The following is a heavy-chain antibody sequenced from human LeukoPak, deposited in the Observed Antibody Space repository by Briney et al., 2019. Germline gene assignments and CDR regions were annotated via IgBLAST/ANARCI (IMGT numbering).Heavy chain of an antibody. V-gene: IGHV4-34*01. D-gene: IGHD4-11*01. Sequence: SETLSLTCAVSGVSLNNYYWSWIRQPPGKGLEWIGEIQQSTRSNYNPSLKSRVTISADTSKNHLFPKLTSVTAADTAVYYCARGYSRVLIDYWGQGTLVTVSS. CDR1: GVSLNNYY. J-gene: IGHJ4*02. CDR3: ARGYSRVLIDY. CDR2: IQQSTRS.